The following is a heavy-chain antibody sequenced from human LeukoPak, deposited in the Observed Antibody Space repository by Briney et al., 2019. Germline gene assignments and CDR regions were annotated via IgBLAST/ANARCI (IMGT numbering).Heavy chain of an antibody. V-gene: IGHV4-59*13. CDR3: ARGTVPDGF. CDR1: GGSIRGYY. CDR2: IFSSGST. J-gene: IGHJ4*02. D-gene: IGHD2-2*01. Sequence: KPSETLSLTCTVSGGSIRGYYWTWIRQPPGRGLEWIGYIFSSGSTNYNPSLKSRVTISVDTSKNQFSLKLSSVTAADTAVYYCARGTVPDGFWGQGTLVTVSS.